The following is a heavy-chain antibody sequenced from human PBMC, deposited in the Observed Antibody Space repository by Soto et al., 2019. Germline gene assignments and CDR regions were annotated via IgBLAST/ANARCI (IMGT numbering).Heavy chain of an antibody. V-gene: IGHV4-39*01. D-gene: IGHD2-21*02. CDR3: ARQETASGSHYLSPFGP. CDR1: GASVRSSRFY. J-gene: IGHJ5*02. Sequence: XETLSLTCSVAGASVRSSRFYWGWIRQTPGKGLEWIGSIVSSGAMHPNPSLRSRIDISIDSSQNKSSLDLFSVTAADTSVYYCARQETASGSHYLSPFGPWGQGILATVSS. CDR2: IVSSGAM.